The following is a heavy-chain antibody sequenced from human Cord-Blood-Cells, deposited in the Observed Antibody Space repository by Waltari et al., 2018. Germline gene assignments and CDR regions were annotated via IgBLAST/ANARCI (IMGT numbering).Heavy chain of an antibody. Sequence: QVQLVQSGAEVKKPGSSVKVSCKASGGTFSSYAISWVRQAPGQGLEWMGGIIPSFGTANYAQKFQGRVTMTADESTSTAYMELSSLRSEDTAVYYCARSLGPADTAMVSDAFDIWGQGTMVTVSS. J-gene: IGHJ3*02. D-gene: IGHD5-18*01. CDR1: GGTFSSYA. V-gene: IGHV1-69*01. CDR3: ARSLGPADTAMVSDAFDI. CDR2: IIPSFGTA.